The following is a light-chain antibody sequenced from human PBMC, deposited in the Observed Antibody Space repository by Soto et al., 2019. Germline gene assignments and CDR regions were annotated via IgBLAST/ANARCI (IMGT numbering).Light chain of an antibody. V-gene: IGKV3D-15*01. CDR2: ATS. CDR3: QQYNNWPRT. J-gene: IGKJ1*01. CDR1: QSVSRTY. Sequence: EVVLTQSPGTLSLSPGERATLSCRASQSVSRTYLAWYQQKPVQAPRLLIYATSSRATGIPARFSGSGSGTEFTLTISSLQSEDFAVYYCQQYNNWPRTFGQGTKVAIK.